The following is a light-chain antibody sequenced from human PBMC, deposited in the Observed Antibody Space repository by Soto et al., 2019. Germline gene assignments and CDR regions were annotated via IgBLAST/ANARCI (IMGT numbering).Light chain of an antibody. CDR1: QHVSSD. Sequence: EILMTQSPATLSVSPGGSATLSCRASQHVSSDFAWYRQKPGQAPTLLIYRASTRATGIPARFSGSGSGTEFTLTISSLQSEDFAVYYCQQYNNWPYTFGQGTKLEIK. CDR2: RAS. CDR3: QQYNNWPYT. V-gene: IGKV3-15*01. J-gene: IGKJ2*01.